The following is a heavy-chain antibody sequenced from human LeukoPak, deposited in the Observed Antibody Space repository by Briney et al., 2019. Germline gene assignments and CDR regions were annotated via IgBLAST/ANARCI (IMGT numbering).Heavy chain of an antibody. CDR1: GFTFSSYP. J-gene: IGHJ4*02. D-gene: IGHD3-22*01. V-gene: IGHV3-23*01. CDR2: ISGSGAST. Sequence: PGGSLGLSCAASGFTFSSYPMSWAPQAPGQGLEGVSDISGSGASTYHADSVKGRFTISRDNSKNTLYLQMNSVRAEDTAVYYCAKGGYYYDSSGSFDYWGQGTLVTVSS. CDR3: AKGGYYYDSSGSFDY.